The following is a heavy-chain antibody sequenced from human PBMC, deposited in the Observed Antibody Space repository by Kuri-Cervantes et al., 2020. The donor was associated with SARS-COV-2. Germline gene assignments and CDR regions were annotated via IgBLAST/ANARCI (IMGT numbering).Heavy chain of an antibody. J-gene: IGHJ4*02. CDR3: AHSPIVRAVDFDY. CDR2: IYWDDVK. Sequence: SGPTLVKLRQILTLTWSFSGVSLSTSGVGVGWIRQPPGKALERIALIYWDDVKRYSPSLNSRLTITKDTSKNQVVLTMTNMDHVDTATYYCAHSPIVRAVDFDYWGQGTLVTVSS. D-gene: IGHD3-22*01. CDR1: GVSLSTSGVG. V-gene: IGHV2-5*02.